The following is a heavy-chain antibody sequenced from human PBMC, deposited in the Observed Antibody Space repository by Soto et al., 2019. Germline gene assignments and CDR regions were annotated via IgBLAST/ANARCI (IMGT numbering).Heavy chain of an antibody. CDR1: GFTFSSYA. J-gene: IGHJ6*02. CDR2: IRGNGDPP. CDR3: ARDEADYDFWSGYLSKGMDV. V-gene: IGHV3-64*04. Sequence: PGGSLRLSCSASGFTFSSYAMHWVRQAPGKGLEYVSGIRGNGDPPFYADSVKGRFTISRDNAKNTLYLQMNSLRAEDTAVYYCARDEADYDFWSGYLSKGMDVWGQGTTVTVSS. D-gene: IGHD3-3*01.